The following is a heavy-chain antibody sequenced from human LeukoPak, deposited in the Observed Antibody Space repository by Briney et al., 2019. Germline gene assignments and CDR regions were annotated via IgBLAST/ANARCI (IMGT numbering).Heavy chain of an antibody. J-gene: IGHJ6*02. Sequence: GSLRLSCEASGFTFSGYTINWVRQAPGKGLEWVSYISSSSSTIYYADSVKGRFTISRDNAKNSLYLQMNSLRAEDTAVYYCASLLWFGEYGMDVWGQGTTVTVSS. CDR2: ISSSSSTI. CDR1: GFTFSGYT. D-gene: IGHD3-10*01. V-gene: IGHV3-48*01. CDR3: ASLLWFGEYGMDV.